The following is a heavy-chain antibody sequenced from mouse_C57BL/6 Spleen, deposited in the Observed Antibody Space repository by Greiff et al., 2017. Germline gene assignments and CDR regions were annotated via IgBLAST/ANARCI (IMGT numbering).Heavy chain of an antibody. CDR2: IYPGDGGT. CDR1: GYAFSSSW. V-gene: IGHV1-82*01. Sequence: VQLQQSGPELVKPGASVKISCKASGYAFSSSWMNWVKQRPGKGLEWIGRIYPGDGGTNYNGKFKGKATLTAAKSSSTAYMPLSSLTSEDSAVYFCARSGYDYDNYWGQGTLVTVSA. J-gene: IGHJ3*01. D-gene: IGHD2-4*01. CDR3: ARSGYDYDNY.